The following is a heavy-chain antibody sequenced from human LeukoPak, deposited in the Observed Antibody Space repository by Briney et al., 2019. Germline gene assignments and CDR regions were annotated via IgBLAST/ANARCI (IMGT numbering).Heavy chain of an antibody. CDR2: IYHSGST. CDR1: GYSISSGCY. Sequence: PSETLSLTCAVSGYSISSGCYWGWIRQPPGKGLEWIGSIYHSGSTYYNPSLKSRVTISVDTSKNQFSLKLSSVTAADTAVYYCARESAPMPIPWFDPWGQGTLVTVSS. J-gene: IGHJ5*02. D-gene: IGHD3-16*01. V-gene: IGHV4-38-2*02. CDR3: ARESAPMPIPWFDP.